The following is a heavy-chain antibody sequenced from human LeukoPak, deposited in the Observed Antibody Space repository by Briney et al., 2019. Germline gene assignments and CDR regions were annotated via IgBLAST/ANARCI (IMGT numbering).Heavy chain of an antibody. D-gene: IGHD5-24*01. Sequence: SETLSLTCTVSGGTFSSYSWSWIRQPAGKGLEWIGRIYTSGSTNYNSSLKSRVTMSVDTSKKQVYLKLGSVTAADTAVYYCATGDGYNSFDYWGQGTLVTVSS. CDR1: GGTFSSYS. CDR2: IYTSGST. J-gene: IGHJ4*02. CDR3: ATGDGYNSFDY. V-gene: IGHV4-4*07.